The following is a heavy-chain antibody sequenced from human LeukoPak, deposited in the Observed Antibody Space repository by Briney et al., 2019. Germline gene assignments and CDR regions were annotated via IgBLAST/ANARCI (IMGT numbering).Heavy chain of an antibody. J-gene: IGHJ4*02. V-gene: IGHV1-2*02. CDR3: ARAPMIVVVFPPRLDF. CDR2: INPNTGGT. CDR1: VYTFTVYY. D-gene: IGHD3-22*01. Sequence: GASVKVSCKTSVYTFTVYYMHWVRQAPGQGLEWMGWINPNTGGTNYAQKFQGRVTMTSDTSISTAYMELSSLRSDDTAMYYCARAPMIVVVFPPRLDFWGQGTLVTVSS.